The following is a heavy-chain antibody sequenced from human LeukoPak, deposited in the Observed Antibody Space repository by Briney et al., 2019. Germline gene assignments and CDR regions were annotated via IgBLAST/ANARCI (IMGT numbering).Heavy chain of an antibody. V-gene: IGHV4-34*01. CDR2: INHSGST. Sequence: SETLSLTCAVYGGSFSGHYWSWIRQPPGKGLEWIGEINHSGSTNYNPSLKSRVTISVDTSKNQFSLKLSSVTATDTAVYYCARGLNYYDSSGSPLWFDPWGQGTLVTVSS. J-gene: IGHJ5*02. CDR1: GGSFSGHY. CDR3: ARGLNYYDSSGSPLWFDP. D-gene: IGHD3-22*01.